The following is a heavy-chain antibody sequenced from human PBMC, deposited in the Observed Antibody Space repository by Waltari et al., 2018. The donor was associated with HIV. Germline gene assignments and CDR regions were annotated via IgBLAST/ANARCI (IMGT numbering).Heavy chain of an antibody. Sequence: QVQLVESGGGVVQPGRSLRLSCAALGFLFSSYAMHWVRRAPGKGVEWVAVISYHGDDKYYADSVKGRFTISRDNSKNTLYLQMNSLRAEDTAVYYCAKGASGWSPGYWGQGTLVTVSS. CDR1: GFLFSSYA. J-gene: IGHJ4*02. CDR2: ISYHGDDK. D-gene: IGHD6-19*01. CDR3: AKGASGWSPGY. V-gene: IGHV3-30*18.